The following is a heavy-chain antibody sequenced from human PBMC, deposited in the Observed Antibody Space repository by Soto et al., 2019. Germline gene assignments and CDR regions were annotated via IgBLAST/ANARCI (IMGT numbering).Heavy chain of an antibody. V-gene: IGHV3-11*01. D-gene: IGHD3-16*02. CDR2: ISSSGSTI. CDR1: GFTFSDYY. J-gene: IGHJ4*02. Sequence: QVQLAESGGGLVKPGGSLRLSCAASGFTFSDYYMSWIRQAPGKGLEWVSYISSSGSTIYYADSVKGRFTISRDNAKNSLYLQMNSLRAEDTAVYYCTRGPYDYVWGSDPPHFDYWGQGTLVTVSS. CDR3: TRGPYDYVWGSDPPHFDY.